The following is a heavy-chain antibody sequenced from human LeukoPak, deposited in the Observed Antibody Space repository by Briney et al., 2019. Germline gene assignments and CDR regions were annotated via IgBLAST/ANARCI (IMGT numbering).Heavy chain of an antibody. J-gene: IGHJ1*01. CDR1: GFTFSSYE. D-gene: IGHD3-10*01. CDR3: ARVPAFYGSGSYRIEYFQH. Sequence: GGSLSLSCTASGFTFSSYEMNWVRQAPGKGLEWVSYISSSGSTIYYADSVKGRFTISRDNAKNSLYLQMNSLRAEDTAVYYCARVPAFYGSGSYRIEYFQHWGQGTLVTVSS. CDR2: ISSSGSTI. V-gene: IGHV3-48*03.